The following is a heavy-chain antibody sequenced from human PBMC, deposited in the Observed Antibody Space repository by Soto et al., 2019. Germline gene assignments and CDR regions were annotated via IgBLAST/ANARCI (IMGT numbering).Heavy chain of an antibody. CDR1: GGTFSSYA. J-gene: IGHJ6*02. CDR2: IIPISGTA. Sequence: QVQLVQSGAEVKKPGSSVKVSCKASGGTFSSYAISWVRQAPGQGLEWMGGIIPISGTANYAQKFQGRVTITADESTSTVSMEMSSLRSEDTTVYFCARSHGSSTSLEIYYYYYYGMDVWGQGTTVTGSS. CDR3: ARSHGSSTSLEIYYYYYYGMDV. V-gene: IGHV1-69*01. D-gene: IGHD2-2*01.